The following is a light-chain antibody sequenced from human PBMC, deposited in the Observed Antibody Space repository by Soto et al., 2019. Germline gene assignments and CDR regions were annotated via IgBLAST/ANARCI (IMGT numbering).Light chain of an antibody. Sequence: ESVLRLSPGMLSLSPGERATLSCRASQSVSSSYLAWYQQKPGQAPRLLIYGASARATGIPARFTGSGSGTEFTLTISSLESEDFALYCYQQYTAWPLITFGPGTRLEIK. CDR1: QSVSSSY. CDR3: QQYTAWPLIT. V-gene: IGKV3-20*01. J-gene: IGKJ5*01. CDR2: GAS.